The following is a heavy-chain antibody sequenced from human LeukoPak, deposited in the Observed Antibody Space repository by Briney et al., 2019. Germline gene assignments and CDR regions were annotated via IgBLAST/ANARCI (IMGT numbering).Heavy chain of an antibody. V-gene: IGHV1-46*01. CDR2: INPTGVST. Sequence: ASVKVSCKASGYTFSSYYMHWVRQAPGQGLEWVGLINPTGVSTNYAQNFRGRVTMTRDTSTSTVYMDLSSLRSEDTAVYYCAREASVGYFDYWGQGTLVTVSS. J-gene: IGHJ4*02. CDR3: AREASVGYFDY. D-gene: IGHD2-2*01. CDR1: GYTFSSYY.